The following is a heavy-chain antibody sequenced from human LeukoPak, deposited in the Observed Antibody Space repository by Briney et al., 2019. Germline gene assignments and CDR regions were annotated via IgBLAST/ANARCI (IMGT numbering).Heavy chain of an antibody. D-gene: IGHD2-21*01. CDR1: GCTFTSYD. CDR3: ARAAWVSTSSKYYFDN. J-gene: IGHJ4*02. V-gene: IGHV1-8*01. Sequence: ASVKVSCKASGCTFTSYDINWVRQATGQGLEWMGWMNPNSGNTGYAQKFQGRVTMTRNTSISTAYMELSSLRSEDTALYYCARAAWVSTSSKYYFDNWGQGTLVTVSS. CDR2: MNPNSGNT.